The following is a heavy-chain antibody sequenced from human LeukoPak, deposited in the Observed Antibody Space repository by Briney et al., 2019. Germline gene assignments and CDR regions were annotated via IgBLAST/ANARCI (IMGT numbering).Heavy chain of an antibody. V-gene: IGHV4-59*08. CDR2: VYYSGST. CDR1: GGSISRYS. CDR3: ARGGRRGTGSNWFDP. D-gene: IGHD3-16*01. J-gene: IGHJ5*02. Sequence: SETLSLTCTVSGGSISRYSWSWIRQSPGQGLEWIGYVYYSGSTNYNPSLKSRITISVDTSKNQFSLKLSSVTAADTAVYYCARGGRRGTGSNWFDPWGQGTLVTVSS.